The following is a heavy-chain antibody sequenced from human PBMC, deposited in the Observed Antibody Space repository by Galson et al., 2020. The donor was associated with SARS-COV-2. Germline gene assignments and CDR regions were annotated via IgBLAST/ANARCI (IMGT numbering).Heavy chain of an antibody. J-gene: IGHJ4*02. Sequence: GESLKISCAASGFTFSSYAMSWVRQAPGKGLEWVSAISGSGGSTYYADSVKGRFTISRDNSKNTLYLQMNSLRAEDTAVYYCAKGSPGKYYYDSSGYLSDYWGQGTLVTVSS. CDR1: GFTFSSYA. CDR2: ISGSGGST. CDR3: AKGSPGKYYYDSSGYLSDY. D-gene: IGHD3-22*01. V-gene: IGHV3-23*01.